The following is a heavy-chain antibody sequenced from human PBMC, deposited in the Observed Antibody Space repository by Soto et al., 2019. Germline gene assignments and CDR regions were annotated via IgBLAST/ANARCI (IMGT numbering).Heavy chain of an antibody. J-gene: IGHJ4*02. V-gene: IGHV3-30*18. Sequence: QVQLMESGGGVVQPGKSLRLSCVGSGFTFSSYGMHWVRQAPGKGLEWVAGISYDGTKKYYGDSVKGRFSISRDNSRQTVYLQMDSLRAEDTAVYYCAKATYDTTFYTSSFDSWGQGTLVTVSS. CDR2: ISYDGTKK. CDR3: AKATYDTTFYTSSFDS. D-gene: IGHD3-22*01. CDR1: GFTFSSYG.